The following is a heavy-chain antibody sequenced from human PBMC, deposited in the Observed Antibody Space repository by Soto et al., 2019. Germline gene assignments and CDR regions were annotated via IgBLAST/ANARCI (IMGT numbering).Heavy chain of an antibody. CDR2: IYYSGST. CDR3: ARGLTRRPYYFDY. J-gene: IGHJ4*02. V-gene: IGHV4-59*01. CDR1: GGSISSYY. D-gene: IGHD3-9*01. Sequence: SETLSLTCTVSGGSISSYYWSWIRQPPGKGLEWIGYIYYSGSTNYNPSLKSRVTISVDTSKNQFSLKLSSVTAADTAVYYCARGLTRRPYYFDYWGQGTLVTVSS.